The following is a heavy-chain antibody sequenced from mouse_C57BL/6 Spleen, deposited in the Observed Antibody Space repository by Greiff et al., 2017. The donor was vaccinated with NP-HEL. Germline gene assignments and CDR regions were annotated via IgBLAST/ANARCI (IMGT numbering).Heavy chain of an antibody. J-gene: IGHJ3*01. D-gene: IGHD2-12*01. Sequence: EVPGVESGGGLVKPGGSLKLSCAASGFTFSSYAMSWVRQTPEKRLAWVATISDGGSYTYYPDNVKGRFTIARDNAKNNLYLQMSHLKSEDTAMYYCARGDEDDGRFAYWGQGTLVTVSA. CDR3: ARGDEDDGRFAY. CDR2: ISDGGSYT. CDR1: GFTFSSYA. V-gene: IGHV5-4*01.